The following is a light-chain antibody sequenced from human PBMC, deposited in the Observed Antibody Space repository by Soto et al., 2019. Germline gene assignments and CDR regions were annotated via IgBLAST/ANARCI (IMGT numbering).Light chain of an antibody. J-gene: IGKJ4*01. V-gene: IGKV1-27*01. CDR2: DAS. CDR1: QDVTHY. Sequence: DIQMTQSPSSVSASVGDRVTLTCRASQDVTHYVAWYQKSPGKVPKLLIYDASTLQSGVPSRFSGSGSRTEFTLTISSLQPEDVATYYCQRYNSASLTFGGGTKVDIK. CDR3: QRYNSASLT.